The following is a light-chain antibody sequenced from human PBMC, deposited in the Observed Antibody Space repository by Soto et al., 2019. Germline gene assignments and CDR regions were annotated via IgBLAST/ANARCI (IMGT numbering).Light chain of an antibody. V-gene: IGKV1-39*01. CDR1: QSISSF. Sequence: DIQMTQSPSSLSASVGDRVTITCRASQSISSFLNWYQQKPGRAPKLLIYAASSLQSGVPSRFSRRGSGTDFPLTISSLQPEDFATYYCQQSYNAPSFGGGSKVEIK. CDR3: QQSYNAPS. J-gene: IGKJ4*01. CDR2: AAS.